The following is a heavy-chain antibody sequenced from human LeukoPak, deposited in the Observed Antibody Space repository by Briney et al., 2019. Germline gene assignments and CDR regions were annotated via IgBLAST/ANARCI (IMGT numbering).Heavy chain of an antibody. CDR3: ARDKGYCRSTSCLVLDY. D-gene: IGHD2-2*01. CDR2: INPNSGGT. V-gene: IGHV1-2*02. J-gene: IGHJ4*02. Sequence: ASVNVSCKASVYTFTGYYMHWLRQAPGQGLEWMGWINPNSGGTNYEQKYQGSVTMTRDTSISTAYMELSRLRSDETAVYYCARDKGYCRSTSCLVLDYWGQGTLVTVSS. CDR1: VYTFTGYY.